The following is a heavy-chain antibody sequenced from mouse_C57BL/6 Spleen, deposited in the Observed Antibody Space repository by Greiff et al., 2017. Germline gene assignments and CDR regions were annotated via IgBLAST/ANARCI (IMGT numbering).Heavy chain of an antibody. V-gene: IGHV1-50*01. CDR1: GYTFTSYW. D-gene: IGHD1-1*01. CDR2: IDPSDSYT. J-gene: IGHJ1*03. CDR3: ARSITTVVAHWYFDV. Sequence: QVQLKQPGAELVKPGASVKLSCKASGYTFTSYWMQWVKQRPGQGLEWIGEIDPSDSYTNYNQKFKGKATLTVDTSSSTAYMQLSSLTSEDSAVYYCARSITTVVAHWYFDVWGTGTTVTVAS.